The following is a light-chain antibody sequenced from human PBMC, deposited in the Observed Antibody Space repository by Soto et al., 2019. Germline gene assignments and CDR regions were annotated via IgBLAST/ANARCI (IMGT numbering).Light chain of an antibody. CDR1: QSISNN. CDR3: QQYINWPRT. Sequence: EILMTQSPATLSVSLGERATLSCRASQSISNNLVWYQQRPGQAPRLLVYGASSRVTGIPARFSGSGSGTQFTLTISSLQSEDFAVYYCQQYINWPRTFGQGTKVDIK. V-gene: IGKV3-15*01. CDR2: GAS. J-gene: IGKJ1*01.